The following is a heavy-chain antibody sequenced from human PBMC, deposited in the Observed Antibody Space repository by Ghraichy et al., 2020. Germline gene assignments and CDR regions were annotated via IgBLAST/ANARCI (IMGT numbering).Heavy chain of an antibody. Sequence: GGSLRLSCAASGFTFTSHWMHWVRQAPGKGLVWVSNINPDETTTHYADSVRGRFTISRDNAKNTLYLQMDSLRPEDTAVYYCAREFTGNWDYWGHGTLVSVSS. CDR2: INPDETTT. V-gene: IGHV3-74*01. CDR3: AREFTGNWDY. J-gene: IGHJ4*01. D-gene: IGHD3-10*01. CDR1: GFTFTSHW.